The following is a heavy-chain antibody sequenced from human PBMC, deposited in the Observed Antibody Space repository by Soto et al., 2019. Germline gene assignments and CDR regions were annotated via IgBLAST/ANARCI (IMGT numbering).Heavy chain of an antibody. CDR1: GFTFSSYG. CDR3: ARERSGYDYEYYYYYYGMDV. Sequence: LRLSCAASGFTFSSYGMHWVRQAPGKGLEWVAVIWYDGSNKYYADSVKGRFTISRDNSKNTLYLQMNSLRAEDTAVYYFARERSGYDYEYYYYYYGMDVWGQGTTVTVSS. D-gene: IGHD5-12*01. CDR2: IWYDGSNK. J-gene: IGHJ6*02. V-gene: IGHV3-33*01.